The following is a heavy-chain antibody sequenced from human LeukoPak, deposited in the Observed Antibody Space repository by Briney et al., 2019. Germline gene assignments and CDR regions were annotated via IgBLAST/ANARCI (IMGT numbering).Heavy chain of an antibody. CDR1: GYTFTGYY. CDR2: INPNSGGT. D-gene: IGHD4-17*01. J-gene: IGHJ5*02. Sequence: ASVKVSCKASGYTFTGYYMHWVRQAPGQGLEWMGRINPNSGGTNYAQKFQGRVTMTRDTSISTDYMELSRLRSDDTAVYYCARAPLYYGDQNNWFDPWGRGTLVTVSS. CDR3: ARAPLYYGDQNNWFDP. V-gene: IGHV1-2*06.